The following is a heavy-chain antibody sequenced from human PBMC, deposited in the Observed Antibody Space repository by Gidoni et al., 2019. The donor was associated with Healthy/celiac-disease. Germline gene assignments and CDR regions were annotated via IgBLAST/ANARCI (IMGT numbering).Heavy chain of an antibody. Sequence: EVPLFESWGGLVQPGGALRLSCAASVFTFSSYAMSWVRQAPGKGLEWVSAISGSGGSTYYADSVKGRFTISRDNSKNTLYLQMNSLRAEDTAVYYCAKLWFRPTGYFDYWGQGTLVTVSS. CDR3: AKLWFRPTGYFDY. D-gene: IGHD3-10*01. CDR1: VFTFSSYA. CDR2: ISGSGGST. J-gene: IGHJ4*02. V-gene: IGHV3-23*01.